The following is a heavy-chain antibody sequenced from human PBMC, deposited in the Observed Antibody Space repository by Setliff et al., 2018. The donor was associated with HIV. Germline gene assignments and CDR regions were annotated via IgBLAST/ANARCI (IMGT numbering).Heavy chain of an antibody. Sequence: ASVKVSCKASGYTFTNDAIHWVRQAPGQRLEWMGWINTENGNTKYSEEFQGRVTITRDTSASTTYMVLSSLRSEDMAVYYCARDRPDSTGYYFDYWGQGTLVTVPQ. J-gene: IGHJ4*02. CDR2: INTENGNT. V-gene: IGHV1-3*03. D-gene: IGHD3-22*01. CDR1: GYTFTNDA. CDR3: ARDRPDSTGYYFDY.